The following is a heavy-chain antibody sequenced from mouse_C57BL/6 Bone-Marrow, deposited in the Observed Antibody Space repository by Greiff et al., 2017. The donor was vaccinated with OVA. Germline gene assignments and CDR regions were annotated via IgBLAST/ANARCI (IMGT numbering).Heavy chain of an antibody. J-gene: IGHJ4*01. CDR2: SRNKANDYTT. D-gene: IGHD2-10*01. CDR3: ARGAYYDAMDY. Sequence: EVQVVESGGGLVQSGRSLRLSCATSGFTFSDFYMEWVRQAPGKGLEWIAASRNKANDYTTEYSASVKGRFIVSRDTSQSILYLQMNALRAEDTAIYYCARGAYYDAMDYWGQGTSVTVSS. CDR1: GFTFSDFY. V-gene: IGHV7-1*01.